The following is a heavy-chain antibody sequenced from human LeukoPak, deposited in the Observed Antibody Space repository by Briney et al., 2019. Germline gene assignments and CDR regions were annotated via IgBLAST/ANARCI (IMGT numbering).Heavy chain of an antibody. CDR3: ARSYSGYAFDAFDI. J-gene: IGHJ3*02. D-gene: IGHD5-12*01. CDR1: GFIFSNFS. CDR2: VTSRSSFM. V-gene: IGHV3-21*01. Sequence: PGGSLRLSCTASGFIFSNFSMNWVRQAPGKGLEWVSSVTSRSSFMYSADSVKGRFTTSRDNAKSSLYLQMNSLRAEDTAVYYCARSYSGYAFDAFDIWGRGTMVTVSS.